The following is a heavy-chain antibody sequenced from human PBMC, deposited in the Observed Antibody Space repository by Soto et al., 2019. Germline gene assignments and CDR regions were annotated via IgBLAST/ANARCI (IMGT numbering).Heavy chain of an antibody. CDR2: ISSSSSYI. CDR1: GFIFSSYA. Sequence: GRSLRLSCAASGFIFSSYAMSWVRQAPGKGLEWVSAISSSSSYIYYADSVKGRFTISRDNAKNSLYLQMNSLRAEDTAVYYYAIVPAAMTDAFDIWGQGTMVTLSS. V-gene: IGHV3-21*01. J-gene: IGHJ3*02. CDR3: AIVPAAMTDAFDI. D-gene: IGHD2-2*01.